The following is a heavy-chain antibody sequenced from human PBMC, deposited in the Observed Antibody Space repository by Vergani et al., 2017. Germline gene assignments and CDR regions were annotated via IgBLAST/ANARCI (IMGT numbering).Heavy chain of an antibody. D-gene: IGHD2-21*02. CDR3: AKGGVVTAMRGLYFDY. V-gene: IGHV3-30*02. CDR1: GFSFSSFR. Sequence: QVQLVESGGGVVQPGRSLRLSCAASGFSFSSFRFHWVRQAPGKGLEWVAFIHYDGSHEYYIDSVKGRFTISRDNSKNTLYLQMNSLRAEDTAVYYCAKGGVVTAMRGLYFDYWGQGTLVTVSS. J-gene: IGHJ4*02. CDR2: IHYDGSHE.